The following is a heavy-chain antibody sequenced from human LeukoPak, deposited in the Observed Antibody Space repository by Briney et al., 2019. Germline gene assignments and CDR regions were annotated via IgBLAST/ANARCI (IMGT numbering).Heavy chain of an antibody. V-gene: IGHV3-33*01. Sequence: GGSLRLSCAASGFTFSSYGMHWVRQAPGKGLEWVAVIWYDGSNKYYADSVKGRFTISRDSSKNTLYLQMNSLRAEDTAVYYCARDVVRGVIYYYYGMDVWGKGTTVTVSS. CDR3: ARDVVRGVIYYYYGMDV. D-gene: IGHD3-10*01. CDR1: GFTFSSYG. J-gene: IGHJ6*04. CDR2: IWYDGSNK.